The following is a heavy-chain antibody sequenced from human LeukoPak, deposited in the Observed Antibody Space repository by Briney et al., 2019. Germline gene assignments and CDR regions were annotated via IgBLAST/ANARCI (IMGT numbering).Heavy chain of an antibody. CDR1: GFTFSNYW. D-gene: IGHD6-13*01. Sequence: PGGSQRLSCAASGFTFSNYWVHWVRQGPGEGLVWVSRINSDGSSRNYADSVKGRFTISRDNAKNTLYLQMNSLRAEDTAVYYCASASSHRIAAGGDYWGQGTLVTVSS. CDR2: INSDGSSR. J-gene: IGHJ4*02. V-gene: IGHV3-74*01. CDR3: ASASSHRIAAGGDY.